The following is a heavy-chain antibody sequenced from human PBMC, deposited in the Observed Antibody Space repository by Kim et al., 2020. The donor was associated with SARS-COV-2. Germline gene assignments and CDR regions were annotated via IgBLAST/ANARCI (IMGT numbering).Heavy chain of an antibody. Sequence: GGSLRLSCAASGFTFSSYSMNWVRQAPGKGLEWVSSISSSSSYIYYADSVKGRFTISRDNAKNSLYLQMNSLRAEDTAVYYCARDYTATSRNMAPSPWFDPWGQGTLVTVSS. CDR3: ARDYTATSRNMAPSPWFDP. J-gene: IGHJ5*02. V-gene: IGHV3-21*01. CDR1: GFTFSSYS. CDR2: ISSSSSYI. D-gene: IGHD3-10*01.